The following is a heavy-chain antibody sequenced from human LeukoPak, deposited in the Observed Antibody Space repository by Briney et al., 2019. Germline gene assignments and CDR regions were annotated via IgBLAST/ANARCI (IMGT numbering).Heavy chain of an antibody. J-gene: IGHJ5*02. CDR2: ISYDGSNK. Sequence: GGSLRLSCAASGFTFGSYAMHWVRQAPGKGLEWVAVISYDGSNKYYADSVKGRFTISRDNSKNTLYLQMNSLRAEDTAVYYCARDSYQDYYGRFDPWGQGTLVTVSS. V-gene: IGHV3-30-3*01. CDR3: ARDSYQDYYGRFDP. D-gene: IGHD3-10*01. CDR1: GFTFGSYA.